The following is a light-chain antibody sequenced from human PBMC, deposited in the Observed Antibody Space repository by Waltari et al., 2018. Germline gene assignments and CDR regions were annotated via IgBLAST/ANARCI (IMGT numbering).Light chain of an antibody. J-gene: IGLJ3*02. Sequence: QTVVTQDPSLSVSPGGTVTLTCALSSGSLSTTSYATWYHQTPGQAPRTLVYKANARSSGVPDRFSGAILGNTAALTITGAQADDESDYYCALYMGSGIWVFGGGTRLTVL. V-gene: IGLV8-61*01. CDR2: KAN. CDR3: ALYMGSGIWV. CDR1: SGSLSTTSY.